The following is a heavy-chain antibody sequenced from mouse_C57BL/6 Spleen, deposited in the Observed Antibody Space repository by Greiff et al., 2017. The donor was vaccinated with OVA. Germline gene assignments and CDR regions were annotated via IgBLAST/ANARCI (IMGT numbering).Heavy chain of an antibody. D-gene: IGHD2-5*01. CDR1: GFSLTSYG. CDR2: IWSGGST. Sequence: VKLQESGPGLVQPSQSLSITCTVSGFSLTSYGVHWVRQSPGKGLEWLGVIWSGGSTDYNAAFISRLSISKDNSKSQVFFKMNSLQADDTAIYYCARNPTYSNYDAMDYWGQGNSVTVSS. CDR3: ARNPTYSNYDAMDY. J-gene: IGHJ4*01. V-gene: IGHV2-2*01.